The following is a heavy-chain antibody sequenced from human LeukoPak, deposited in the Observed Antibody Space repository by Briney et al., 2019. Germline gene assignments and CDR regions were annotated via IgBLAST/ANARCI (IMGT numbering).Heavy chain of an antibody. CDR2: INSDGSST. D-gene: IGHD5-12*01. CDR3: ARGYVGIDY. J-gene: IGHJ4*02. Sequence: PGGSLRLSCAASGFTFSSYWMHWVRQDPGKGLVWVSRINSDGSSTIHADSVKGRFTISRDNAKNTLYLQMNSLRVEDTAVYYCARGYVGIDYWGQGTLVTVSS. V-gene: IGHV3-74*01. CDR1: GFTFSSYW.